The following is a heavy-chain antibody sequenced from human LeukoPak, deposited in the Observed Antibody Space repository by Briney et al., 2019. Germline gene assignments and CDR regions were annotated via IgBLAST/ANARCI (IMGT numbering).Heavy chain of an antibody. V-gene: IGHV3-23*01. J-gene: IGHJ4*02. D-gene: IGHD6-19*01. CDR2: ISGSSGST. CDR3: AKGGSTGWYTEYYFDF. CDR1: GFTFSNYA. Sequence: QPGGSLRLSCAASGFTFSNYAMSWVRQAPGKGLEWVSGISGSSGSTNYADSVKGRFTISRDNTKNTLYLQMNSLRAGDTAAYYCAKGGSTGWYTEYYFDFWGQGTLVTVSS.